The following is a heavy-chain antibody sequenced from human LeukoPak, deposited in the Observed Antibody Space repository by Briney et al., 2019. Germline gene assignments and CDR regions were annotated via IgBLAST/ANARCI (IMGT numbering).Heavy chain of an antibody. CDR3: ARATYYGPSFDY. V-gene: IGHV3-13*01. D-gene: IGHD3-10*01. CDR2: IAAAGDT. Sequence: GGSLRLSCAASGFTFSSYDMHWVRQAAGKGLEWVSGIAAAGDTYYPGSAKGRFTISRENAKKSLYLRMNSLRAEDTAVYYCARATYYGPSFDYWGQATLVTVSS. CDR1: GFTFSSYD. J-gene: IGHJ4*02.